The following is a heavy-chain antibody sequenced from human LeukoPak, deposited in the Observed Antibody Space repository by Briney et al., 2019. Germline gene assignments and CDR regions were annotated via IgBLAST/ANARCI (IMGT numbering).Heavy chain of an antibody. J-gene: IGHJ4*02. CDR3: AKDGGGSGWYFFDY. V-gene: IGHV3-43*02. Sequence: PGGSLRLSCAASGLTFDDYAMHWVRQAPGKGLEWVSLISGDGGSTYHADSVEGRFTISRDNSRKSLYLQMNSLRSEDTALYYCAKDGGGSGWYFFDYWGQGTLVTVSS. CDR1: GLTFDDYA. D-gene: IGHD6-19*01. CDR2: ISGDGGST.